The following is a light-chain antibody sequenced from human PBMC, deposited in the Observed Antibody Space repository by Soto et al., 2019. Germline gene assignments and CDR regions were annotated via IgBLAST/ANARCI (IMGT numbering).Light chain of an antibody. CDR2: GAS. J-gene: IGKJ1*01. CDR3: QQYNNWPPGT. V-gene: IGKV3-15*01. Sequence: EIVMTQSPAAMSVSPGERATLACRASQSFSSNLAWYQQKPCQAPRLLIYGASTRATGIPARISGSGAGTEVTLTISSLQSEDFAVYYCQQYNNWPPGTFGHGTKVEIK. CDR1: QSFSSN.